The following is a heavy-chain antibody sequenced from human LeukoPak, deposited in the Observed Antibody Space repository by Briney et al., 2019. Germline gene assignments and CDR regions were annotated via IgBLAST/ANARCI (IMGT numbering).Heavy chain of an antibody. CDR3: ARVGYDSIGVVDY. Sequence: PGGSLRLSCAASGFTFDDYAMHWVRQAPGKGLEWVSGISWNSGSIGYADSVKGRFTISRDNAKNSLYLQMSSLRAEDTALYYCARVGYDSIGVVDYWGQGTLVTVSS. J-gene: IGHJ4*02. CDR1: GFTFDDYA. D-gene: IGHD3-22*01. CDR2: ISWNSGSI. V-gene: IGHV3-9*01.